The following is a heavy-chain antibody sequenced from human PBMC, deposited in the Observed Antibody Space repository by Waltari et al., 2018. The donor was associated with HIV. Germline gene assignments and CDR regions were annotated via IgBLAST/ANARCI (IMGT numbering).Heavy chain of an antibody. J-gene: IGHJ4*02. CDR2: INHNSGGT. V-gene: IGHV1-2*02. CDR3: ASLNYYDSSGYYSDY. CDR1: GYTFTGYY. Sequence: QVQLVQSGAEVKKPGASVKVSCKASGYTFTGYYMHWVRQAPGQGLEWMGWINHNSGGTNYAQKFQGRVTMTRDTSISTAYMELSRLRSDDTAVYYCASLNYYDSSGYYSDYWGQGTLVTVSS. D-gene: IGHD3-22*01.